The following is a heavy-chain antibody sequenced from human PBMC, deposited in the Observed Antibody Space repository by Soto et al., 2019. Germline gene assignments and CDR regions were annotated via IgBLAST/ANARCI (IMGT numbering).Heavy chain of an antibody. Sequence: QVQLVESGGGLVKPGGSLRLSCAASGFTFSGYNMSWIRQAPGKGLEWVSYITSSGSNTFDAESVKGRFTISRDNNMNLQYRQMISLSAEDTAVYYCARRGHISSAHHFDHWGQGTQVTVDS. CDR3: ARRGHISSAHHFDH. CDR1: GFTFSGYN. D-gene: IGHD6-6*01. CDR2: ITSSGSNT. V-gene: IGHV3-11*01. J-gene: IGHJ4*02.